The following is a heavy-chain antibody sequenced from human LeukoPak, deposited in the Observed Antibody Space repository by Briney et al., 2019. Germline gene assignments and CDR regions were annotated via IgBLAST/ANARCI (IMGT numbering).Heavy chain of an antibody. Sequence: SVKVSCKASGGTFSSYTISWVRQAPGQGLEWMGRIIPILGIANYAQKFQGRVTITADKSTSTAYMELSSLRSEDTAVYYCARETRYSGSYEVYWGQGTLVIVSS. CDR1: GGTFSSYT. CDR2: IIPILGIA. CDR3: ARETRYSGSYEVY. D-gene: IGHD1-26*01. V-gene: IGHV1-69*04. J-gene: IGHJ4*02.